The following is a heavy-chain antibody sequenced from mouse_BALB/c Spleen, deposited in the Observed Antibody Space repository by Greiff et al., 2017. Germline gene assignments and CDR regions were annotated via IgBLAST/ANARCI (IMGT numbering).Heavy chain of an antibody. CDR3: ARCGDGYAYAMDY. Sequence: QVQLKESGAELVRPGSSVKISCKASGYAFSSYWMNWVKQRPGQGLEWIGQIYPGDGDTNYNGKFKGKATLTADKSSSTAYMQLSSPTSEDSAVYFCARCGDGYAYAMDYWGQGTSVTVSS. J-gene: IGHJ4*01. D-gene: IGHD2-3*01. CDR2: IYPGDGDT. CDR1: GYAFSSYW. V-gene: IGHV1-80*01.